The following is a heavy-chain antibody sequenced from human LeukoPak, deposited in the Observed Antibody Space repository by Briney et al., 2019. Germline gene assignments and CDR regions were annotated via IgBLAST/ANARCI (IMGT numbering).Heavy chain of an antibody. CDR2: VSYDGSHE. CDR1: GFTFSSFG. CDR3: TKSAVAGTHYYYYGMDV. J-gene: IGHJ6*02. D-gene: IGHD6-19*01. V-gene: IGHV3-30*18. Sequence: GRSLRLSCAASGFTFSSFGMHWVRQAPGKGLEWVAVVSYDGSHEYYADSVKGRFTISRDSSKNTLYLQMNSLRAEDTAMYYCTKSAVAGTHYYYYGMDVWGQGTTVTVPS.